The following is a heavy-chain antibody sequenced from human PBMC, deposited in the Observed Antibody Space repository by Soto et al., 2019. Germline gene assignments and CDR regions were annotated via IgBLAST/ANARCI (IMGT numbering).Heavy chain of an antibody. Sequence: PSETLSLTSTVSGGSISSHYWSWIRQPPGKGLEWIVYISYSGSTNYNPSLKSRVTISIDTSKKQFSLKLSSVTAADTAVYYCAALDRGNFDYWGQGTMVTVSS. D-gene: IGHD3-16*02. J-gene: IGHJ4*02. CDR2: ISYSGST. CDR1: GGSISSHY. CDR3: AALDRGNFDY. V-gene: IGHV4-59*11.